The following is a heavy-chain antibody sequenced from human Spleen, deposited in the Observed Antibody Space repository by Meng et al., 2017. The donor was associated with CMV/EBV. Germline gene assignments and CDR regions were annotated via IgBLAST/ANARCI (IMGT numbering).Heavy chain of an antibody. Sequence: SVKVSCKASGGTFSSYAISWVRQAPGQGLEWMGGNIPIFGTAKYAQKFQGRVTITTDESTSTAYIELSSMSSEDAAVYYCARGGGWSKRGWFDPWGQGTLVTVSS. CDR1: GGTFSSYA. D-gene: IGHD6-19*01. J-gene: IGHJ5*02. CDR3: ARGGGWSKRGWFDP. V-gene: IGHV1-69*05. CDR2: NIPIFGTA.